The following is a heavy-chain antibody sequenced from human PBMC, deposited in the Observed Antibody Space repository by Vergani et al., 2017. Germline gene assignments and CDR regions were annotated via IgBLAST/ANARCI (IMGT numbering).Heavy chain of an antibody. D-gene: IGHD4/OR15-4a*01. V-gene: IGHV1-18*01. CDR1: GYTFTSYG. Sequence: QVQLVQSGAEVKKPGASVKVSCKASGYTFTSYGISWVRQAPGQGLEWMGWISAYNGNTNYAQKLQGRVTMTTDTSTSTAYMELSRLSFEDAAVYYCARSTDYPDDYVSSDYFRRTLDVWGKGTTVTVSS. CDR3: ARSTDYPDDYVSSDYFRRTLDV. CDR2: ISAYNGNT. J-gene: IGHJ6*04.